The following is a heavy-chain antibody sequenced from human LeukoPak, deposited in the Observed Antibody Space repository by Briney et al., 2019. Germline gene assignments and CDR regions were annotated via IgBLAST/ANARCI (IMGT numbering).Heavy chain of an antibody. V-gene: IGHV4-59*01. CDR2: IYYSGST. CDR1: GGSISSYY. CDR3: ARVGGSYSYFDY. J-gene: IGHJ4*02. Sequence: PSETLSLTCTVSGGSISSYYWSWIRQPPGKGLEWIGYIYYSGSTNYNPSLKSRVTISVDTSKNQFSLKLSSVTAAGTAVYYCARVGGSYSYFDYWGQGTLVTVSS. D-gene: IGHD1-26*01.